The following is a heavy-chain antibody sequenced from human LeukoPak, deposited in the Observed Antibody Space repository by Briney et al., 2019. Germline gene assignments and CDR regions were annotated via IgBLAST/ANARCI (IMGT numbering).Heavy chain of an antibody. Sequence: SETLSFTCTVSGGSISSYYWSWIRQPPGKGLEWIGYIYYSGSTNYNPSLKSRVTISVDTSKNQFSLKLSSVTAADTAVYYCARVYCSGGSCYGYFDYWGQGTLVTVSS. V-gene: IGHV4-59*01. CDR2: IYYSGST. J-gene: IGHJ4*02. CDR3: ARVYCSGGSCYGYFDY. D-gene: IGHD2-15*01. CDR1: GGSISSYY.